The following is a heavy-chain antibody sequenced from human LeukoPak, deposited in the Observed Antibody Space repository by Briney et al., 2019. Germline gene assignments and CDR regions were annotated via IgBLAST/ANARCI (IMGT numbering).Heavy chain of an antibody. CDR3: ARVGQWLVYYYMDV. D-gene: IGHD6-19*01. CDR1: GFTFSSYA. J-gene: IGHJ6*03. Sequence: PGGSLRLSCAASGFTFSSYAMSWVRQAPGKGLEWVSSISSSSSYIYYADSVKGRFTISRDNAKNSLYLQMNSLRAEDTAVYYCARVGQWLVYYYMDVWGKGTTVTISS. V-gene: IGHV3-21*01. CDR2: ISSSSSYI.